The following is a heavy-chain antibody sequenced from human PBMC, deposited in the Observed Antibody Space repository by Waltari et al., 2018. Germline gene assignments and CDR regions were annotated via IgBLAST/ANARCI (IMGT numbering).Heavy chain of an antibody. V-gene: IGHV3-49*04. J-gene: IGHJ4*02. D-gene: IGHD3-22*01. CDR1: GFKFADYA. CDR2: IKGKSFGGTT. Sequence: EVQLVESGGGWVKPGRSLRLSCTASGFKFADYAMTWVRQATGKGLELVGFIKGKSFGGTTEYASSVKDRFIISRDDSKSIAYLQMNNLKIEDTAVYFCTSPHDSSGYSPGDLDYWGQGTLVTVSS. CDR3: TSPHDSSGYSPGDLDY.